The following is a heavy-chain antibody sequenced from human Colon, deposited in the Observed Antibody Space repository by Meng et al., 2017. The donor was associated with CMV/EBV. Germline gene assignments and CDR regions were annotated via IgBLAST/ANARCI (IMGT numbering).Heavy chain of an antibody. CDR3: AKHDTKYGYGRDYFEY. V-gene: IGHV3-23*01. CDR1: GFTFSNYG. Sequence: GESLKISCAASGFTFSNYGMSWVRQAPGKGLEWVSVISGNGGSTYYADSVKGRFTISRDNSKNTLYLQMRSLRAEDTAVYYCAKHDTKYGYGRDYFEYWGQGILVTVYS. CDR2: ISGNGGST. D-gene: IGHD5-18*01. J-gene: IGHJ4*01.